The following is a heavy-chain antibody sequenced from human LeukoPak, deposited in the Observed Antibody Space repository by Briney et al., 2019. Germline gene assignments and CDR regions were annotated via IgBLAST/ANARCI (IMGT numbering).Heavy chain of an antibody. Sequence: PSETLSLTCTVSGGSLSSSSYYWGWIRQPPGKGLEWIGSIYYSGSTYYNPSLKSRVTISVDTSKNQFSLKLSSVTAADTAVYYCARHLSRDEKTFDYWGQGTLVTVSS. CDR3: ARHLSRDEKTFDY. CDR2: IYYSGST. D-gene: IGHD3-9*01. CDR1: GGSLSSSSYY. J-gene: IGHJ4*02. V-gene: IGHV4-39*01.